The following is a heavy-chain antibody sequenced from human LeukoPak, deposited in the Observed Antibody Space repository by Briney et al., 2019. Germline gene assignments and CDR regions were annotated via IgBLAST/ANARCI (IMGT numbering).Heavy chain of an antibody. Sequence: ASVKVSCKASGYTFTGYYMHWVRQAPGQGLEWMGWINPNSGGTNYAQKFQGWVTMTGDTSISTAYMELSRLRSDDTAVYYCARAWYSGSYSLGYWGQGTLVTVSS. J-gene: IGHJ4*02. CDR1: GYTFTGYY. CDR2: INPNSGGT. CDR3: ARAWYSGSYSLGY. V-gene: IGHV1-2*04. D-gene: IGHD1-26*01.